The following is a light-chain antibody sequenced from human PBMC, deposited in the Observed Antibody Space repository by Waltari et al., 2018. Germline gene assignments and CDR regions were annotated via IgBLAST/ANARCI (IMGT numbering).Light chain of an antibody. Sequence: DIVMTQSPEYLAVSLGERATINCKSSQSLLHFSNNEFYLAWYQQKPGQSPKLLVHWASTRESGVPDRFSGSGSGREFTLTISSRQAEDVAVYYCQQYYSIPYTFGQGTRLEIK. CDR3: QQYYSIPYT. CDR1: QSLLHFSNNEFY. V-gene: IGKV4-1*01. CDR2: WAS. J-gene: IGKJ2*01.